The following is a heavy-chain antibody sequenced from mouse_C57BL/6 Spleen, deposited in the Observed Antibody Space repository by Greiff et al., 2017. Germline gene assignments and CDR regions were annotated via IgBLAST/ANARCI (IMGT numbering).Heavy chain of an antibody. Sequence: EVQLVESGPELVKPGASVKISCKASGYSFTGYYMNWVKQSPEKSLEWIGEINPSTGGTTYNQKFKAKATLTVDKSSSTAYMQLKSLTSEDSAVYYCARSNYGYAMDYWGQGTSVTVSS. V-gene: IGHV1-42*01. CDR3: ARSNYGYAMDY. CDR2: INPSTGGT. J-gene: IGHJ4*01. D-gene: IGHD1-1*02. CDR1: GYSFTGYY.